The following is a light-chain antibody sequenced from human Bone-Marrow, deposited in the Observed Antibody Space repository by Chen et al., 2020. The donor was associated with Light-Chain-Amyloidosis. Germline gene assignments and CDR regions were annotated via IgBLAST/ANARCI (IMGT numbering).Light chain of an antibody. CDR1: RSDVGGDNQ. CDR2: EVT. J-gene: IGLJ1*01. CDR3: SSYTITNALV. Sequence: QSALTQPASVSGSPGQSITISCTGTRSDVGGDNQVSWYQQHPDKAPKLMIYEVTNRPSWVPDRVSDSESDNTASLNISGLQTEDEADYFCSSYTITNALVFGSGTRVTVL. V-gene: IGLV2-14*01.